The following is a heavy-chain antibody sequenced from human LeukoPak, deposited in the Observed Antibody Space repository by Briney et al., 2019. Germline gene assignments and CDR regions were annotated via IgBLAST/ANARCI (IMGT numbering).Heavy chain of an antibody. J-gene: IGHJ3*02. V-gene: IGHV3-21*01. D-gene: IGHD4-17*01. CDR1: GFTFSSYS. CDR3: ARDRDYGDNDAFDI. Sequence: GGSLRLSCAASGFTFSSYSMNWVRQAPGKGLEWVSSISSSSSYIYYADSVKGRFTISRHNAKNSLYLQMNSLRAEDTAVYYCARDRDYGDNDAFDIWGQGTMVTVSS. CDR2: ISSSSSYI.